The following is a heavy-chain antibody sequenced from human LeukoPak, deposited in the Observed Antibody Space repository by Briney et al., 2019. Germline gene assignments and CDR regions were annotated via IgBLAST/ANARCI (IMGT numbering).Heavy chain of an antibody. J-gene: IGHJ4*02. CDR1: GFTFSSYS. D-gene: IGHD3-22*01. CDR2: ISSSSSYI. CDR3: ARDNWEVAYYYDSSGYYEGTEPLDY. V-gene: IGHV3-21*01. Sequence: GGSLRLSCAASGFTFSSYSMNWVGQAPGKGLEWVSSISSSSSYIYYADSVKGRFTISRDNAKNSLYLQMNSLRAEDTAVYYCARDNWEVAYYYDSSGYYEGTEPLDYWGQGTLVTVSS.